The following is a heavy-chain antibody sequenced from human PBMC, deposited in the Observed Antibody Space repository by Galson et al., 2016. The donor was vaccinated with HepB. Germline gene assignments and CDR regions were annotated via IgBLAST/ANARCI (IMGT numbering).Heavy chain of an antibody. D-gene: IGHD6-19*01. CDR1: GGTFSHSV. CDR3: ARADSWLVTDDYYHTMDV. Sequence: SVKVSCKASGGTFSHSVFSWVRQAPGQGLEWMGGIIPIYGPANYAQKFQGRVTITADDSTRTAYMELRSLRSDETAVYYCARADSWLVTDDYYHTMDVWGQGTTIIVSS. J-gene: IGHJ6*02. V-gene: IGHV1-69*13. CDR2: IIPIYGPA.